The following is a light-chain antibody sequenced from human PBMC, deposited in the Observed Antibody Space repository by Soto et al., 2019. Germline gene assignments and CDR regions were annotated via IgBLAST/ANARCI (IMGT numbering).Light chain of an antibody. Sequence: DIQMTHSPSTLSGSVGDRVTITCRASPTISSWLAWYQQKPGKAPKLLIYKASTLKSGVPSRFSGSGSGTEFTLTISSLQPDDFATYYCQHYNSYSEAFGQGTKV. CDR1: PTISSW. CDR3: QHYNSYSEA. CDR2: KAS. J-gene: IGKJ1*01. V-gene: IGKV1-5*03.